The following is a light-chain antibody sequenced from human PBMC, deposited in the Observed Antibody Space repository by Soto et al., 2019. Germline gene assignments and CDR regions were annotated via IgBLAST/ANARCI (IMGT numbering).Light chain of an antibody. CDR3: QQYNDYQYT. CDR1: QSITTW. V-gene: IGKV1-5*03. J-gene: IGKJ2*01. Sequence: DIQMTQSPSTLSASVGDRVTITCRASQSITTWLAWYQQKPGKAPKLLIYKATNLQSGVPSRFSGSGSGTEFSLTISSLPTEDFAIYYCQQYNDYQYTFGQGTKLEIK. CDR2: KAT.